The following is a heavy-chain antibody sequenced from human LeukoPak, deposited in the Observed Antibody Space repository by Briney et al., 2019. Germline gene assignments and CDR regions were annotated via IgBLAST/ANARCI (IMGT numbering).Heavy chain of an antibody. CDR3: ARVAEGYCSSTSCYFRAFDI. CDR1: GFTFSDYY. V-gene: IGHV3-11*01. J-gene: IGHJ3*02. D-gene: IGHD2-2*01. Sequence: GGSLRLPCAASGFTFSDYYMSWIRQAPGKGLEWVSYISSSGSTIYYADSVKGRFTISRDNAKNSLYLQMNSLRAEDTAVYYCARVAEGYCSSTSCYFRAFDIWGQGTMVTVSS. CDR2: ISSSGSTI.